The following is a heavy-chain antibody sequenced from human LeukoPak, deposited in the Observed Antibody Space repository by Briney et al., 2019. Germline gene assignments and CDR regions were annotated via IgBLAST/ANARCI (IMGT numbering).Heavy chain of an antibody. CDR1: GFTFSSYR. D-gene: IGHD2-15*01. J-gene: IGHJ4*02. CDR2: ISYDGSNK. CDR3: AKDRQAGARASPIDY. Sequence: GGSLRLSCAASGFTFSSYRMLCLREAPGKGLEWVEVISYDGSNKYYADSVKGRFTISRDNSKNTLYLQMNSLRAEDTAVYYCAKDRQAGARASPIDYWGQGTLVTVSS. V-gene: IGHV3-30*18.